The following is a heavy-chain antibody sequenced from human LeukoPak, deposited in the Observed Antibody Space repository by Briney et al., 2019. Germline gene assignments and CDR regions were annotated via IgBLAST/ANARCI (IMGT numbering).Heavy chain of an antibody. CDR1: GGSLSSNSYY. CDR2: IYYSGST. J-gene: IGHJ5*02. Sequence: SETLSLTCTVSGGSLSSNSYYWGWIRQPPGKGLEWIGSIYYSGSTYYNPSLKSRVTISVDTSKNQFSLKLSSVTAADTAVYYCAREGGYYYDSSGYLDWFDPWGQGTLVTVSS. V-gene: IGHV4-39*07. CDR3: AREGGYYYDSSGYLDWFDP. D-gene: IGHD3-22*01.